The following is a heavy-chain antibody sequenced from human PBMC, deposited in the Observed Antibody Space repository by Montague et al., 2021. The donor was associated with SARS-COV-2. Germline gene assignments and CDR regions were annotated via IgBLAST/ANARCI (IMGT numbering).Heavy chain of an antibody. V-gene: IGHV4-34*01. Sequence: SETLSLTCAVYGGSFSDYHWTWIRQSPGGGLEWIGQINYCGSTKYNPSLRSRVTISIDTSKNQSSLKLTSVTAADTAVYYCARGAPGYWGQGTLVTVSS. J-gene: IGHJ4*02. CDR2: INYCGST. CDR3: ARGAPGY. CDR1: GGSFSDYH. D-gene: IGHD1-1*01.